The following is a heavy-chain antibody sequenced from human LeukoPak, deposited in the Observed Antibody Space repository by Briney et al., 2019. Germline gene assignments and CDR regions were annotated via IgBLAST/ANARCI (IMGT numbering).Heavy chain of an antibody. V-gene: IGHV3-30*18. CDR2: MSYDGCNK. Sequence: QPGSSLRLSCAASGFTFSSYGMHWVRQAPGKGLEWVAVMSYDGCNKFCADSVKGRFTIPRDYSKNTLYLQMNSLRAEDTAVYYCAKDREGGYDSSGVAFDYWSQGTLVTV. CDR1: GFTFSSYG. J-gene: IGHJ4*02. CDR3: AKDREGGYDSSGVAFDY. D-gene: IGHD3-22*01.